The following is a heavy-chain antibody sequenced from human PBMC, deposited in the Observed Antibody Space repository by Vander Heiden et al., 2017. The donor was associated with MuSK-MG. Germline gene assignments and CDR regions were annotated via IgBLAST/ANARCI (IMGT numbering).Heavy chain of an antibody. V-gene: IGHV4-39*01. CDR1: GGPISSSSYY. CDR2: IYYSGSA. D-gene: IGHD3-22*01. Sequence: QLQLQESGPGLVKPSETLSLTCTVSGGPISSSSYYWGGIRQPPGKGLEWIGTIYYSGSAYYNPSLKSRVTISVDTSKNQFSLKLSSVTAADTAVYYCARLIVSYYFDYWGQGTLVTVSS. CDR3: ARLIVSYYFDY. J-gene: IGHJ4*02.